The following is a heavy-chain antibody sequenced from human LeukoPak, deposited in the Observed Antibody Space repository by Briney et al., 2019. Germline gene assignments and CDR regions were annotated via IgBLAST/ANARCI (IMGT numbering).Heavy chain of an antibody. CDR2: IRYDGSNK. CDR1: GFTFSSYG. J-gene: IGHJ4*02. Sequence: PGGSLRLSCAASGFTFSSYGMHWVRQAPGKGLEWVAFIRYDGSNKYYADSVKGRFTISRDNSKNTLYLQMNNLRAEDAAVYYCAKDYYGSGSYYNGDTDYWGQGTLVTVSS. CDR3: AKDYYGSGSYYNGDTDY. D-gene: IGHD3-10*01. V-gene: IGHV3-30*02.